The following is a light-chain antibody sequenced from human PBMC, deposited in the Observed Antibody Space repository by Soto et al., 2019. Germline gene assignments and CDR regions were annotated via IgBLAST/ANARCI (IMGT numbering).Light chain of an antibody. CDR1: QSVSSNY. Sequence: EVVLTQSPATLSLSPGERATLSCRASQSVSSNYSAWYQQKPGQAPRLLIYGASSRATGIPDRFSGSGSGTDFTLTISRLEPEDFAVYYCQHYGSSPETFGQGTKVDIK. J-gene: IGKJ1*01. CDR2: GAS. CDR3: QHYGSSPET. V-gene: IGKV3-20*01.